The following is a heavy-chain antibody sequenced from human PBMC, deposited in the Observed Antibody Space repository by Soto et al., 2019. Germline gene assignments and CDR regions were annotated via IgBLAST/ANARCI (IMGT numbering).Heavy chain of an antibody. J-gene: IGHJ6*02. CDR3: GHSRCGGDCLRSYSSHYYYGMDV. CDR1: GFSLSTGGVG. CDR2: IYWDDDK. Sequence: QITLKESGPTLVKPTQTLTLTCTFSGFSLSTGGVGVGWIRQPPGKALEWLALIYWDDDKRYSPSLKSRLTVTKDTSKNQVVRTMTNMDPVDTATYYCGHSRCGGDCLRSYSSHYYYGMDVWGQGTTVTVSS. V-gene: IGHV2-5*02. D-gene: IGHD2-21*02.